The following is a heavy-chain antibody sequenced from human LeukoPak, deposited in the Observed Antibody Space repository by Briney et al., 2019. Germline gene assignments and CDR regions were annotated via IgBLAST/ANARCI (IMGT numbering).Heavy chain of an antibody. J-gene: IGHJ3*02. Sequence: WETLSLTCAVSGYSFSSGYYWGWSRQPPGEVLEWICSICRSGSTYYTPSLKSRVTISVDTSKNQFSLKLSSVTAADTAVYYCARGGYDILTGYYIKDAFDIWGQGTMVTVSS. CDR1: GYSFSSGYY. D-gene: IGHD3-9*01. CDR2: ICRSGST. V-gene: IGHV4-38-2*01. CDR3: ARGGYDILTGYYIKDAFDI.